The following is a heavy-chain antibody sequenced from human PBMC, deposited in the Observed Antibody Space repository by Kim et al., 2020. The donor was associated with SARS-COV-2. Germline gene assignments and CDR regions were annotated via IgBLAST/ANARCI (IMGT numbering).Heavy chain of an antibody. J-gene: IGHJ3*02. V-gene: IGHV1-46*01. D-gene: IGHD2-15*01. CDR3: ARDLVVVAAITEDDAIDI. CDR2: INPSGGST. Sequence: ASVKVSCKASGYTFTSYYMHWVRQAPGQGLEWMGIINPSGGSTSYAQKFQGRATMTRDTSTSTVYMELSSLRSEDTAVYYCARDLVVVAAITEDDAIDIWIKGTIGTVSS. CDR1: GYTFTSYY.